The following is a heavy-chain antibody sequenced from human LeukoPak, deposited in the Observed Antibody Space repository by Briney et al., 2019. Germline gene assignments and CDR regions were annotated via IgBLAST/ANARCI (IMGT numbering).Heavy chain of an antibody. V-gene: IGHV3-23*01. CDR1: GFTFSSYA. Sequence: GGSLRLSCAASGFTFSSYAMHWVRQAPGKGLEWVSAISGSGGSTYYADSVKGRFTISRDNSKDTLYLQMNSLRAEDTAVYYCAKRDSSGSYPYYFDYWGQGTLVTVSS. J-gene: IGHJ4*02. CDR2: ISGSGGST. CDR3: AKRDSSGSYPYYFDY. D-gene: IGHD3-22*01.